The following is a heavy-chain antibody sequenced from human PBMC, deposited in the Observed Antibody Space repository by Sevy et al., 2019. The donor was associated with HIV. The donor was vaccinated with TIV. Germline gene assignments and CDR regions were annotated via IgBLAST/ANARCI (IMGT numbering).Heavy chain of an antibody. D-gene: IGHD2-15*01. CDR1: GYTFTGYY. J-gene: IGHJ5*02. V-gene: IGHV1-2*02. CDR2: INPNSGGT. CDR3: ARERVYCSGGSCKPGGWFDP. Sequence: ASVKVSCKASGYTFTGYYMHWVRQAPGQGLEWMGWINPNSGGTNYAQIFQGRVTMTRDTSISTAYMELSRLRSDDTAVYYCARERVYCSGGSCKPGGWFDPWGQGTLVTVSS.